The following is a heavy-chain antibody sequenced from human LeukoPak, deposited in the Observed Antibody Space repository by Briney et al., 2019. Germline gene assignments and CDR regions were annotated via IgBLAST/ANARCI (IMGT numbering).Heavy chain of an antibody. Sequence: SETLSLTCTVSGYSISSGYYWGWIRQPPGKGLEWIGSIYHSGSTYYNPSLKSRVTISVDTSKNQFSLKLSSVTAAYTAVYYCAREHLKYCSSTSCPYYWGQGTLVTVSS. V-gene: IGHV4-38-2*02. CDR1: GYSISSGYY. D-gene: IGHD2-2*01. J-gene: IGHJ4*02. CDR3: AREHLKYCSSTSCPYY. CDR2: IYHSGST.